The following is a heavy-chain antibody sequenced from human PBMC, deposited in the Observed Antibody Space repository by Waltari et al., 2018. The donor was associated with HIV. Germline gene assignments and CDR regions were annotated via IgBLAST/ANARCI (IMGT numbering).Heavy chain of an antibody. Sequence: QVQLVQSGAEVKKPGASVKVSCKASGYTFTSYDINWVRQATGQGLEWMGWMNPNSGNTGYAQKFQGRVTMTRNTSISTAYMELSSLRSEDTAVYYCARGRLYYYDKGVPWYFDLWGRGTLVTVSS. CDR1: GYTFTSYD. CDR3: ARGRLYYYDKGVPWYFDL. CDR2: MNPNSGNT. D-gene: IGHD3-22*01. J-gene: IGHJ2*01. V-gene: IGHV1-8*01.